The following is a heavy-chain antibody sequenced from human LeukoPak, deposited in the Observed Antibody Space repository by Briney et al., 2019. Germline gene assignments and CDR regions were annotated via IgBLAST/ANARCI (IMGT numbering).Heavy chain of an antibody. D-gene: IGHD4-17*01. CDR2: ISSSGSTI. CDR3: ARGIDYGDYEDYFDY. CDR1: GFTFSDYY. V-gene: IGHV3-11*04. J-gene: IGHJ4*02. Sequence: GSLRLSCAASGFTFSDYYMSWIRQAPGKGLGWVLYISSSGSTIYYADSVKGRFTISRDNAKNSLYLQMNSLRAEDTAVYYCARGIDYGDYEDYFDYWGQGTLVTVSS.